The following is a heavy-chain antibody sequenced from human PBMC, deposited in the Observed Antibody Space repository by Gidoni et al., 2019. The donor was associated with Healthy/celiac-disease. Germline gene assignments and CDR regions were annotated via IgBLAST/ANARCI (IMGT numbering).Heavy chain of an antibody. CDR1: GFPFSSYS. V-gene: IGHV3-48*04. CDR3: ARDLIDSSWYNDAFDI. CDR2: ISSSSSTI. Sequence: EVQLVESGGGLVQPGGSLRLSCAASGFPFSSYSMNWVRQAPGKGLEWVSYISSSSSTIYYADSVKGRFTISRDNAKNSLYLQMNSLRAEDTAVYYCARDLIDSSWYNDAFDIWGQGTMVTVSS. D-gene: IGHD1-20*01. J-gene: IGHJ3*02.